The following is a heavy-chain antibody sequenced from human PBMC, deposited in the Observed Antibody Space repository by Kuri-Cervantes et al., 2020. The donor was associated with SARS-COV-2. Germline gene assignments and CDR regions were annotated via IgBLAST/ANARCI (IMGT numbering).Heavy chain of an antibody. V-gene: IGHV3-23*01. CDR2: ITDDGGST. CDR3: VKGSAASRPYYFDS. CDR1: GIIFSSYA. D-gene: IGHD3-10*01. J-gene: IGHJ4*02. Sequence: GESLKISCAASGIIFSSYAMSWVRQAPGKGLEWVSAITDDGGSTYHADSVKGRFTISRDNSKTTLFLQMNSLGAEDTAVYHCVKGSAASRPYYFDSWGQGTLVTVSS.